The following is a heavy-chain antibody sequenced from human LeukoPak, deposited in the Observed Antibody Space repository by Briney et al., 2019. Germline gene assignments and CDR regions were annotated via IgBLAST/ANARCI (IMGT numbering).Heavy chain of an antibody. CDR1: GFTFDDYA. CDR2: ISWNSGSI. D-gene: IGHD2-2*02. J-gene: IGHJ4*02. CDR3: AKDFRCSSTSCYTGFDY. Sequence: PGRSLRPSCAASGFTFDDYAMHWVRQAPGKGLEWVSGISWNSGSIGYADSVKGRFTISRDNAKNSLYLQMNSLRAEDTALYYCAKDFRCSSTSCYTGFDYWGQGTLVTVSS. V-gene: IGHV3-9*01.